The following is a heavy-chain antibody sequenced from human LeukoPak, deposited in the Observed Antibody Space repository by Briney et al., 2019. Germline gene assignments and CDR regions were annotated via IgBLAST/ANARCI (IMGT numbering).Heavy chain of an antibody. Sequence: GGSLRLSCAASGFTFSSYWMHWVRQAPGKGLVWVSRINSDGSSTSYADSVKGRFTISRDNAKNTLYLQMNSLRAEDTAVCYCARDGYYLDAFDIWGQGTMVTVSS. CDR3: ARDGYYLDAFDI. D-gene: IGHD3-22*01. J-gene: IGHJ3*02. CDR2: INSDGSST. CDR1: GFTFSSYW. V-gene: IGHV3-74*01.